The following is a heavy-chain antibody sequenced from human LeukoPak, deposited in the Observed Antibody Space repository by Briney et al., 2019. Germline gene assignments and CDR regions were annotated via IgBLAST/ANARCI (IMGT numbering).Heavy chain of an antibody. V-gene: IGHV3-23*01. Sequence: GGTLRLSCAASGFTFSSYGMSWVRQAPGKGLEWVSAISGSGGSTYYADSVKGRFTVSRDNSESTLYLQMNSLRPEDTAIYYCAKRNTMVRGGPCFDYWGQGLLVTVSS. J-gene: IGHJ4*02. CDR2: ISGSGGST. CDR1: GFTFSSYG. D-gene: IGHD3-10*01. CDR3: AKRNTMVRGGPCFDY.